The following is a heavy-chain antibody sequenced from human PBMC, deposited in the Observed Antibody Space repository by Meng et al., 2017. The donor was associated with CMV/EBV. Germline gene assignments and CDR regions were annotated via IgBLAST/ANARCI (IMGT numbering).Heavy chain of an antibody. CDR3: AKLPNWNDGWDYLDY. CDR2: ISYDGSNK. V-gene: IGHV3-30-3*02. Sequence: GESLKISCSASGFTFSSYAMHWVRQAPGKGLAWVAVISYDGSNKYYADSVKGRFTIYRDNSKNTLYLQMNRLRAEDTAVYYCAKLPNWNDGWDYLDYWGQGTLVTVSS. J-gene: IGHJ4*02. CDR1: GFTFSSYA. D-gene: IGHD1-1*01.